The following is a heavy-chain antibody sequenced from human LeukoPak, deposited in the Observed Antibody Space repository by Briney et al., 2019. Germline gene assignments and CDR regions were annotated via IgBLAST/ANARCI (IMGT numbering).Heavy chain of an antibody. Sequence: GGFLRLSCAASGFSVSSSYMNWVRQAPGKGLEWVSIIYRDGKTYYADYVKGRFTISRDSSKNTLYLQMNSLRAEDTAVYYCVRDSEDGDYEPLDSWGQGTLVTVSS. J-gene: IGHJ4*02. CDR2: IYRDGKT. D-gene: IGHD4-17*01. CDR3: VRDSEDGDYEPLDS. V-gene: IGHV3-53*01. CDR1: GFSVSSSY.